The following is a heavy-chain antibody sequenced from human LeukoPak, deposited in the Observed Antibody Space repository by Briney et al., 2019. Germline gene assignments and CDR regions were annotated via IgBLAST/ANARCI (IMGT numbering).Heavy chain of an antibody. V-gene: IGHV3-33*01. CDR2: IWYDGSNK. D-gene: IGHD3-9*01. J-gene: IGHJ4*02. Sequence: GGSPRLSCAASGFTFSSYGMHWVRQAPGKGLVWVAVIWYDGSNKYYADSVKGRFTISRDNSKNTLYLQMNSLRAEDTAVYYCARGGPLRYFDCLMDYWGQGTLVTVSS. CDR1: GFTFSSYG. CDR3: ARGGPLRYFDCLMDY.